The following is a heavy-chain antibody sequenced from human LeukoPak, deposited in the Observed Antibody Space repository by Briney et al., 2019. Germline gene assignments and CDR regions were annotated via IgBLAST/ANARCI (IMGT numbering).Heavy chain of an antibody. CDR2: ISGSGGST. D-gene: IGHD6-13*01. J-gene: IGHJ6*03. V-gene: IGHV3-23*01. Sequence: GGSLRLSCAASGFTFSSYAMSWVRQAPRKGLEWVSAISGSGGSTYYADSVKGRFTISRDNSKNTLYLQMNSLRAEDTAVYYCAKAHMDSSSWYPPPYYYYYMDVWGKGTTVTVSS. CDR1: GFTFSSYA. CDR3: AKAHMDSSSWYPPPYYYYYMDV.